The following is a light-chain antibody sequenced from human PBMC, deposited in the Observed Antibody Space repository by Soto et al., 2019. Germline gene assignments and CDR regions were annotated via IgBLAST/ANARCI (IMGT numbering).Light chain of an antibody. CDR2: DVS. CDR3: SSYTNSSSV. V-gene: IGLV2-14*03. CDR1: SSDVGGYNY. Sequence: QSVLTQPASVSGSPGQSITISCTGTSSDVGGYNYVSWYQHHPGKAPKLMIYDVSNRPSGVSNRFSGSKSGNTASLTISGLQAEDEADYYCSSYTNSSSVFGGGTKLTVL. J-gene: IGLJ2*01.